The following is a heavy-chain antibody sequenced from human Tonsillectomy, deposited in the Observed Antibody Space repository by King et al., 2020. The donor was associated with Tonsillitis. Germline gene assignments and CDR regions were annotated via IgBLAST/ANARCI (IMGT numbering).Heavy chain of an antibody. CDR1: GGSISSSDPY. CDR2: MYYSGTS. V-gene: IGHV4-39*01. D-gene: IGHD1-26*01. J-gene: IGHJ4*02. Sequence: QLQESGPGVVKPSETLSLTCTVSGGSISSSDPYWAWIRQPPGKGLEWIGYMYYSGTSFYNPPLKSRITISGGTSENRFSLTLSSVTASDTAVYFCARYVSGRFDYWGQGALVTVSS. CDR3: ARYVSGRFDY.